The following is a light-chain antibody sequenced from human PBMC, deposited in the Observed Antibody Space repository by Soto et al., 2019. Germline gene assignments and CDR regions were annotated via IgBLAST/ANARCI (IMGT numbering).Light chain of an antibody. CDR2: GAS. V-gene: IGKV3-20*01. CDR1: QSVSSDY. J-gene: IGKJ1*01. CDR3: QQYGTSPEWT. Sequence: EIVLTQSPGTLSLSLGEGATLSCRASQSVSSDYLAWYQQKPGQAPRLLIYGASTRATGIPDRFSGSGSGTDFTLTIRRLEPEDFAVYYCQQYGTSPEWTFGQGTKVEIK.